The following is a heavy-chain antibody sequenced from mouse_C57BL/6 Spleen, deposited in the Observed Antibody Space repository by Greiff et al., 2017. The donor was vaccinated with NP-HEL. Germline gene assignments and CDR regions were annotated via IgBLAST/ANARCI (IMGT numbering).Heavy chain of an antibody. CDR1: GYTFTDYY. V-gene: IGHV1-26*01. J-gene: IGHJ4*01. CDR3: ARYYDFYYYAMDY. CDR2: INPNNGGT. D-gene: IGHD2-4*01. Sequence: EVQLQQSGPELVKPGASVKISCKASGYTFTDYYMNWVKQSHGKSLEWIGDINPNNGGTSYNQKFKGKATLTVDKSSSTAYMELRSLTSEDSAVYYCARYYDFYYYAMDYWGQGTSVTVSS.